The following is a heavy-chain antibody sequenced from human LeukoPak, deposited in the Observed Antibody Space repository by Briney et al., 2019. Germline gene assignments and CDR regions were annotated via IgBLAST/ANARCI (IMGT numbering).Heavy chain of an antibody. J-gene: IGHJ3*01. Sequence: PGGSLRLSCAASAFTFSDYSMNWVRQAPGKGLEWISYIDTSSSTMYYADSVMGRFTISRDNAKESLYLQMNSLRDEDTAVYYCAREDDSWGPNNLDLWGQATMVTVSS. D-gene: IGHD7-27*01. CDR2: IDTSSSTM. CDR1: AFTFSDYS. CDR3: AREDDSWGPNNLDL. V-gene: IGHV3-48*02.